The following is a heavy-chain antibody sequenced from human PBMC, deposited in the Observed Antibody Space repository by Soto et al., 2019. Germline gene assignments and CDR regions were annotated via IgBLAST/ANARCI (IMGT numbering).Heavy chain of an antibody. D-gene: IGHD6-13*01. CDR3: AILAAAGENYYYYMDV. Sequence: GASVKVSCKASGYTFTSYGISWVRQAPGQGLEWMGWISAYNGNTNYAQKLQGRVTMTTDTSTSTAYMELRSLRSDDTAVYHCAILAAAGENYYYYMDVWGKGTTVTVSS. CDR1: GYTFTSYG. J-gene: IGHJ6*03. V-gene: IGHV1-18*01. CDR2: ISAYNGNT.